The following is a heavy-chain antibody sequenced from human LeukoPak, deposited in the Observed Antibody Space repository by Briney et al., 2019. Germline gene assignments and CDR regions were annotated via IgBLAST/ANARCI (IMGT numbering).Heavy chain of an antibody. CDR3: TIAAAGTTDWYFDL. CDR1: GYTFTSYY. Sequence: VASVKVSCKASGYTFTSYYMHWVRQAPGQRLEWMGIINPSGGSTSYAQKFQGRVTMTRDTSTSTVYMELSSLRSEDTAVYYCTIAAAGTTDWYFDLWGRGTLVTVSS. J-gene: IGHJ2*01. CDR2: INPSGGST. D-gene: IGHD6-13*01. V-gene: IGHV1-46*01.